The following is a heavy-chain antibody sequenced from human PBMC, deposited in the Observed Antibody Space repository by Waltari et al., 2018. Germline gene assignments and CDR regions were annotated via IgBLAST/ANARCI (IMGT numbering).Heavy chain of an antibody. D-gene: IGHD3-22*01. V-gene: IGHV4-4*07. CDR3: ARVTSYYYDSSGYNPGGYFDY. CDR1: GGSISSYY. CDR2: IYTSGST. Sequence: QVQLQESGPGLVKPSETLSLTCTVSGGSISSYYWSWLRQPAGKGLEWIGRIYTSGSTNYNPSLKSRGTMSVDTSKNQFSLKLSSVTAADTAVYYCARVTSYYYDSSGYNPGGYFDYWGQGTLVTVSS. J-gene: IGHJ4*02.